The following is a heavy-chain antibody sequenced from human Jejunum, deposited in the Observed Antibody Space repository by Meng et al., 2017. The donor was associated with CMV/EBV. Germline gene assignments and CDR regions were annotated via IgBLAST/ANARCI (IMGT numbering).Heavy chain of an antibody. D-gene: IGHD2-2*01. V-gene: IGHV1-18*01. CDR2: ISLYNGNT. CDR3: TKGRTVVVIPTGDFDS. Sequence: QVQLVQSGPDGKNPGASVKVSCNASVYTFTNHGITWVRQAPGQGLEWMGWISLYNGNTNYAPKFQGRVTMTTDTSTSTAYMELRSLRNDETAVYYCTKGRTVVVIPTGDFDSWGQGTLVTVSS. J-gene: IGHJ4*02. CDR1: VYTFTNHG.